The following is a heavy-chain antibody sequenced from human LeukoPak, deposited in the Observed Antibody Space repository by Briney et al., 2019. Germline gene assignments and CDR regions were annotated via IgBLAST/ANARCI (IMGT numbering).Heavy chain of an antibody. D-gene: IGHD6-19*01. CDR2: ISGDGGST. Sequence: GGSLRLSCAAPGFMFHDYGIHWVRHAPGKGLEWVSLISGDGGSTFYADSVKGRFTISRDNSKNSLYLQMSSLRSEDTALYYCARESESSGWYDYWGQGTLVTVSS. CDR3: ARESESSGWYDY. V-gene: IGHV3-43*02. J-gene: IGHJ4*02. CDR1: GFMFHDYG.